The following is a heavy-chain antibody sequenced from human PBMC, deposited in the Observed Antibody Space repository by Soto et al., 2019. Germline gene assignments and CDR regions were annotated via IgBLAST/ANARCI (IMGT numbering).Heavy chain of an antibody. J-gene: IGHJ4*02. V-gene: IGHV3-7*01. CDR3: ARDLRFLEWLFHDYFDY. CDR1: GFTFSSYW. Sequence: EVQLVESGGGLVQPGGSLRLSCAASGFTFSSYWMSWFRQAPGKGLEWVANIKQDGSEKYYVDSVKGRFTISRDNAKNSLDLQMNSLRAEDTAVYYGARDLRFLEWLFHDYFDYWGQGTLVTVSS. D-gene: IGHD3-3*01. CDR2: IKQDGSEK.